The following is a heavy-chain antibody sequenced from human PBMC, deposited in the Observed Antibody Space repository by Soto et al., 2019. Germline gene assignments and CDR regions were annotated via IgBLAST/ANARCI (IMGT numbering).Heavy chain of an antibody. J-gene: IGHJ4*02. CDR1: GFTFSSYG. D-gene: IGHD1-7*01. CDR2: SSATGAGT. CDR3: AKDRRAWGNYGFDADC. V-gene: IGHV3-23*01. Sequence: EVQLLESGGGLVQPGGSLRLSCAASGFTFSSYGMTWDRQAPGKGLEWVSFSSATGAGTYHADSVKGRFTISRDNSKNTLYLQMTSLRAYDTAVYYCAKDRRAWGNYGFDADCWGQGALVIVSS.